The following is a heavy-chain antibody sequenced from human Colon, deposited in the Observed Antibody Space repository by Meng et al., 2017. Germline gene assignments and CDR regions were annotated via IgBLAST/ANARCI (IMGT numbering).Heavy chain of an antibody. CDR1: GYTFTTYG. J-gene: IGHJ4*02. V-gene: IGHV7-4-1*02. CDR3: ARDSEAADY. Sequence: QVKLAQSGSELKKPGASVRISCKASGYTFTTYGMNWVRQAPGQGLEWMGWINTNTGKPTYAQGLTGRFVFSLDTSVSTAYLQISSLKAEDTAVYYCARDSEAADYWGQGTLVTVSS. D-gene: IGHD6-25*01. CDR2: INTNTGKP.